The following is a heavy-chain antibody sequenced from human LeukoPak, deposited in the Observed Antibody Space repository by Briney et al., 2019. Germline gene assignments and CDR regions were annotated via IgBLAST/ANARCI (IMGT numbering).Heavy chain of an antibody. CDR1: GFTFSNYW. V-gene: IGHV3-74*01. D-gene: IGHD6-13*01. CDR2: VNFDGTTT. Sequence: GGSLRLSCAASGFTFSNYWLHWVRQAPGKGLVWVSRVNFDGTTTNYADSVKGRLTISRDNTKTTLYLQMNSLRAEDTAVYYCANGQIGYSSTWGQGTLVTVSS. J-gene: IGHJ5*02. CDR3: ANGQIGYSST.